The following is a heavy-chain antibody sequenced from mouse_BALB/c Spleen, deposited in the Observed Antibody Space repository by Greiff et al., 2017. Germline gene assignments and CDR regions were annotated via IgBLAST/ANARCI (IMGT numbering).Heavy chain of an antibody. J-gene: IGHJ3*02. CDR1: GFTFSSFG. CDR2: ISSGSSTI. CDR3: ARDGY. Sequence: EVMLVESGGGLVQPGGSRKLSCAASGFTFSSFGMHWVRQAPEKGLEWVAYISSGSSTIYYADTVKGRFTISRDNPKNTLFLQMTSLRSEDTAMYYCARDGYWGQGTLVTVSA. V-gene: IGHV5-17*02.